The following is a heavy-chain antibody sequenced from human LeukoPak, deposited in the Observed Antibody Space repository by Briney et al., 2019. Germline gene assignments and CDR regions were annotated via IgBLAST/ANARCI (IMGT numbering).Heavy chain of an antibody. Sequence: SETLSLTCTVSGGSISSYYWSWIRQPPGKGLEWIGYINNSGSANYSPSLKRRVTISTDTSKNQLSLRLTSVTAADTAVYYCARAIAVAGTGEWFDPWGQGSLVTVSS. V-gene: IGHV4-59*01. J-gene: IGHJ5*02. CDR2: INNSGSA. D-gene: IGHD6-19*01. CDR3: ARAIAVAGTGEWFDP. CDR1: GGSISSYY.